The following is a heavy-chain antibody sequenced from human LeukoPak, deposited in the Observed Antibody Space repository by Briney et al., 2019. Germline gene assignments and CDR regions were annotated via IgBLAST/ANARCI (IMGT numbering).Heavy chain of an antibody. J-gene: IGHJ3*02. D-gene: IGHD2-21*01. CDR3: ASGATSLWFDAFDI. Sequence: GASVKVSCKASGGTFSSYAISWVRQAPGQGLEWMGGIIPIFGTANYAQKFQGGVTITADESTSTAYMELSSLRSEDTAVYYCASGATSLWFDAFDIWGQGTMVTVSS. CDR1: GGTFSSYA. CDR2: IIPIFGTA. V-gene: IGHV1-69*13.